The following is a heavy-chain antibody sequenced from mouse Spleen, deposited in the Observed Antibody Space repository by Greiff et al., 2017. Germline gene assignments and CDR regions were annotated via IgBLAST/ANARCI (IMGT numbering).Heavy chain of an antibody. J-gene: IGHJ4*01. D-gene: IGHD1-1*01. CDR2: IYPRSGNT. CDR1: GYTFTSYG. Sequence: LVESGAELARPGASVKLSCKASGYTFTSYGISWVKQRTGQGLEWIGEIYPRSGNTYYNEKFKGKATLTADKSSSTAYMELRSLTSEDSAVYFCARDYYDGSPYYYAMDYWGQGTSVTVSS. CDR3: ARDYYDGSPYYYAMDY. V-gene: IGHV1-81*01.